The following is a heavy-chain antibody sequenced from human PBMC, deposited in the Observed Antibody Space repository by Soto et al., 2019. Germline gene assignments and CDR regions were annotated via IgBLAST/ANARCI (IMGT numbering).Heavy chain of an antibody. D-gene: IGHD3-22*01. Sequence: ASVKVSCKASGYIFTSYGISWVRQAPGQGLEWMGWISGHNGNTYYAQKFQGRVTMTTDTSTTTAYMELRSLRSDDTAVYYCARDLYYYDSSNYFDTFDIWGQGTMVTVSS. CDR1: GYIFTSYG. CDR3: ARDLYYYDSSNYFDTFDI. CDR2: ISGHNGNT. J-gene: IGHJ3*02. V-gene: IGHV1-18*01.